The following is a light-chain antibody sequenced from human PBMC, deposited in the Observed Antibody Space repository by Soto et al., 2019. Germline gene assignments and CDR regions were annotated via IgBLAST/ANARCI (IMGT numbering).Light chain of an antibody. CDR1: QSVSSNY. Sequence: ETVLTQSPGTLSLSPGERATLSCRASQSVSSNYLAWNQHIPGQAPRLLIYVASTRATGIPDRFSGSGSGTDVTLTISTLEPEDFAVYYCPQFERSLPSWTFGQGTKLE. V-gene: IGKV3-20*01. CDR2: VAS. CDR3: PQFERSLPSWT. J-gene: IGKJ1*01.